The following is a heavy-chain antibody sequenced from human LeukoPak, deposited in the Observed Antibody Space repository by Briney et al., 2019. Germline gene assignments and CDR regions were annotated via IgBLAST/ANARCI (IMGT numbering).Heavy chain of an antibody. Sequence: GASVKVSCKASGYTFTGYYMHWVRQAPGQGLEWMGWINPNSGGTNYAQKFQGRVTMTRDTSISTAYMELSRLRSDDTAVYYCARDAVGDYYDSSGYLIEWGQGTLVTVSS. J-gene: IGHJ4*02. CDR2: INPNSGGT. CDR1: GYTFTGYY. V-gene: IGHV1-2*02. D-gene: IGHD3-22*01. CDR3: ARDAVGDYYDSSGYLIE.